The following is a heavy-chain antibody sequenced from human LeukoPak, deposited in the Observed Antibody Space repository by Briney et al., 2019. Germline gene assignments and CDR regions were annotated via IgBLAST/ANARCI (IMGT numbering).Heavy chain of an antibody. J-gene: IGHJ5*02. V-gene: IGHV1-69*13. CDR3: ARSGGTYCSSTSCYYWFDP. D-gene: IGHD2-2*01. CDR1: GGTFSSYA. Sequence: SVKVSCKASGGTFSSYAISWVRQAPGQGLEWMGGIIPIFGTANYAQKFQGRVTITADESTSTAYMELSSLRSEDTAVYYCARSGGTYCSSTSCYYWFDPWGQGTLVTVSS. CDR2: IIPIFGTA.